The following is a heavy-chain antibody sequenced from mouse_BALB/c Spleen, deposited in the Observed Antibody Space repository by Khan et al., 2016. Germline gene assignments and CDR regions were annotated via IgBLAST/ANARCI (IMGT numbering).Heavy chain of an antibody. Sequence: EVELVESGGGLVQPGGSLKLSCAASGFTFSSYGMSWVRQTPDKRLELVTTINSNGGSTYYPDSVKGRFTISRDNAKNTLYLQMSSLKSEDTAMYYCAREGANWEGYFDYWGQGTTLTVSS. J-gene: IGHJ2*01. CDR2: INSNGGST. CDR3: AREGANWEGYFDY. D-gene: IGHD4-1*01. CDR1: GFTFSSYG. V-gene: IGHV5-6-3*01.